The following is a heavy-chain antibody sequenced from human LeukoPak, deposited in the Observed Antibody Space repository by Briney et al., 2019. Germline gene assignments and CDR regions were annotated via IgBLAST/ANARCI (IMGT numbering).Heavy chain of an antibody. V-gene: IGHV4-31*03. Sequence: KPSETLSLTCTVSGGSISRGGYWWSWIRQYSGKGLEWIGYIYYTGSTYYNPSLKSRVTMSVDTSQNHFSLKLNSVTAADTAVYYCARAIVTPSGYVWYFDLWGRGTLVTVSS. J-gene: IGHJ2*01. CDR3: ARAIVTPSGYVWYFDL. D-gene: IGHD3-3*01. CDR2: IYYTGST. CDR1: GGSISRGGYW.